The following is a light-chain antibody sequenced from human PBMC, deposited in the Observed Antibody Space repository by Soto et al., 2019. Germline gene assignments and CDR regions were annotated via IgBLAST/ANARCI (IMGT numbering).Light chain of an antibody. V-gene: IGKV1-9*01. CDR2: AAS. CDR1: QGISSY. CDR3: QQLKSYPVT. J-gene: IGKJ4*01. Sequence: DTQLTQSPSFLSASVGDRVTITCRASQGISSYLAWYQQEPGKAPKPLIYAASTLQSGVPSRFSGSGSGTEFTLTISSLQPEDFATYYCQQLKSYPVTFGGGTKVEIK.